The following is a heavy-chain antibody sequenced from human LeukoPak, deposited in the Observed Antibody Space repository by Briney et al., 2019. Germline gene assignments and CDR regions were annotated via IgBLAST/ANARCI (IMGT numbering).Heavy chain of an antibody. Sequence: AGGSLRLPCAASGFTFSSYWMHWVRQAPGKGLVWVSRINSDGSSTSYADSVKGRFTISRDNAKNTLYLQMNSLRAEDTAVYYCARGGDYSNHHPFDYWGQGTLVTVSS. CDR3: ARGGDYSNHHPFDY. CDR1: GFTFSSYW. D-gene: IGHD4-11*01. V-gene: IGHV3-74*01. CDR2: INSDGSST. J-gene: IGHJ4*02.